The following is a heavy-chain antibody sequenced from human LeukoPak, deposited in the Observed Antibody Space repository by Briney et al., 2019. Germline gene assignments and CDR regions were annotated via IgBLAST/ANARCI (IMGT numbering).Heavy chain of an antibody. V-gene: IGHV3-9*01. Sequence: AGGSLRLSCAASGFTFDDYAMHWVRQAPGKGLEWVSGISWNSGSIGYADSVKGRFTISRDNAKNSLYLQMNSLRAEDTALYYCAKDHLPTVTTLLDYWGQGTLVTVSS. CDR1: GFTFDDYA. D-gene: IGHD4-17*01. J-gene: IGHJ4*02. CDR2: ISWNSGSI. CDR3: AKDHLPTVTTLLDY.